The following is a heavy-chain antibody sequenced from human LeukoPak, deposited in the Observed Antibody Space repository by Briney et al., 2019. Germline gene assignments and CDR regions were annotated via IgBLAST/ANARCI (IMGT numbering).Heavy chain of an antibody. J-gene: IGHJ4*02. CDR2: INPNSGGT. CDR1: GYTFTGYY. CDR3: ARDNSGSFGDY. D-gene: IGHD6-19*01. Sequence: ASVKVSCKASGYTFTGYYMHWVRQAPGQGLEWMGWINPNSGGTKYAQKFQGRVTMTRDTSISTAYMELSRLRSDDTAVYYYARDNSGSFGDYWGQGTLVAVSS. V-gene: IGHV1-2*02.